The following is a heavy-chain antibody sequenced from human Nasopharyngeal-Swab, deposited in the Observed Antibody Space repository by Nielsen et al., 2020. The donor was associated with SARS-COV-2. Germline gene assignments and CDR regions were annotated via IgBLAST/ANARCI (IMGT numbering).Heavy chain of an antibody. CDR3: ARTWIRVPDAFDI. J-gene: IGHJ3*02. CDR1: GFTFSSYG. Sequence: GGSLSLSCAASGFTFSSYGMHWVRQAPGKGLEWVAVIWYDGSNKYYADSVKGRFTISRDNSKNTLYLQMNSLRAEDTAVYYCARTWIRVPDAFDIWGQGTMVTVSS. V-gene: IGHV3-33*01. D-gene: IGHD5-18*01. CDR2: IWYDGSNK.